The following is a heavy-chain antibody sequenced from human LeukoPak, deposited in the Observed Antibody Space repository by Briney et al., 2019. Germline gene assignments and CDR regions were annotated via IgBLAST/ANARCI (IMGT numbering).Heavy chain of an antibody. J-gene: IGHJ4*02. Sequence: PGGPLRLSRAASGFTFSGYTMNWVRQAPGKGLECVSYISSSSTSIYYADSVKGRFTISRDNAKNSLWLQMNSLRAEDTAVYYCARDRWTAMKDWGPGTLVTVSS. V-gene: IGHV3-48*01. D-gene: IGHD5-18*01. CDR1: GFTFSGYT. CDR3: ARDRWTAMKD. CDR2: ISSSSTSI.